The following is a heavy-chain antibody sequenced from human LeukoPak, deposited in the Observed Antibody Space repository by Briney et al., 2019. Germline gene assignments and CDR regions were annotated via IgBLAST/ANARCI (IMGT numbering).Heavy chain of an antibody. CDR3: ARGPRFGYCSGGSCYVFDY. Sequence: SETLSLTCTVSGGSISSYYWSWIRQPPGKGLEWIGYVYYSGITNYNPSLKSRATISVDTSKNQSSLKLSSVTAADTAVYYCARGPRFGYCSGGSCYVFDYWGQGTLVTVSS. J-gene: IGHJ4*02. D-gene: IGHD2-15*01. V-gene: IGHV4-59*01. CDR1: GGSISSYY. CDR2: VYYSGIT.